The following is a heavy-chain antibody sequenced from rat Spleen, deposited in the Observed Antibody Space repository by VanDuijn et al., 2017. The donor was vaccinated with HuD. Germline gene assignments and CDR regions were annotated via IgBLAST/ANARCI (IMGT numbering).Heavy chain of an antibody. CDR2: INSDSSDI. Sequence: EVQLVESGGGLVQPGSSLKVSCVASGFTFSGYVMHWFRQAPENGIQWLAYINSDSSDIHYTETVKGRFTISRDNAKNTVDMQLSGLRSEDTAMDLCARESGHTRYFDFWGPGTMVTVSS. CDR1: GFTFSGYV. CDR3: ARESGHTRYFDF. D-gene: IGHD1-9*01. V-gene: IGHV5-43*01. J-gene: IGHJ1*01.